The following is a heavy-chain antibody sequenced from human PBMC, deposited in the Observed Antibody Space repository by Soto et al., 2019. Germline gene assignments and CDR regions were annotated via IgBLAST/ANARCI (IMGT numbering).Heavy chain of an antibody. CDR2: ISGSGGST. CDR1: GFTFSSYA. V-gene: IGHV3-23*01. Sequence: PGVSLRLSCSASGFTFSSYAMSWVRQAPGKGLEWVSAISGSGGSTYYADSVKGRFTISRDNSKNTLYLQMNSLRAEDTAVYYCANVFQVAGTRARFDYWGQGNLVTVSS. J-gene: IGHJ4*02. CDR3: ANVFQVAGTRARFDY. D-gene: IGHD6-19*01.